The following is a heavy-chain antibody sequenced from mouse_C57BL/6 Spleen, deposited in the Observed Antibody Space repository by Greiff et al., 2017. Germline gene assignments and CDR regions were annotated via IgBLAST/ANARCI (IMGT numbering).Heavy chain of an antibody. J-gene: IGHJ3*01. D-gene: IGHD2-4*01. V-gene: IGHV3-6*01. CDR3: AREGDYDAGAWFAY. CDR1: GYSITSGYY. CDR2: ISYDGSN. Sequence: EVQLQQSGPGLVKPSQSLSLTCSVTGYSITSGYYWNWIRQFPGNKLEWMGYISYDGSNNYNPSLKNRISITRDTSKNQFFLKLNSVTTEDTATYYCAREGDYDAGAWFAYWGQGTLVTVSA.